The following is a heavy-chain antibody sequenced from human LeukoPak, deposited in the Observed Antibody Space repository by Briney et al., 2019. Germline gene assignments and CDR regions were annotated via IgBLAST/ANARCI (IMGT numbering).Heavy chain of an antibody. Sequence: PGRSLRLSCAASGFTFSSFAMHWVRPAPGKGLEWVAVISNDGSRKYYADSLKGRFTISRDNSQNTLYLQMDSLRAEDTAVYYCARKYCSGGSCYELDYWGQGTLVTVSS. CDR1: GFTFSSFA. V-gene: IGHV3-30-3*01. J-gene: IGHJ4*02. CDR3: ARKYCSGGSCYELDY. D-gene: IGHD2-15*01. CDR2: ISNDGSRK.